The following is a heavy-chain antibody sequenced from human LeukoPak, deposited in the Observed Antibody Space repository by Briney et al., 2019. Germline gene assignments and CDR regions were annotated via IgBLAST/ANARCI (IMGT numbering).Heavy chain of an antibody. J-gene: IGHJ4*02. CDR2: IYSGGST. Sequence: GGSLRLSCAASGFNVSSNYMSWVGQAPGKGLEWVSVIYSGGSTYYADSVKGRFTISRDNSKNTLYLQMNSLRAEDTAVYYCGRDPAWGAIDYWGQGTLVTVSS. CDR1: GFNVSSNY. V-gene: IGHV3-66*01. D-gene: IGHD7-27*01. CDR3: GRDPAWGAIDY.